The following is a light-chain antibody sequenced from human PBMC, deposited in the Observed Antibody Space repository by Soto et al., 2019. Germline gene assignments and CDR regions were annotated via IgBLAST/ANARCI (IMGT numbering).Light chain of an antibody. CDR2: DVS. V-gene: IGLV2-14*03. J-gene: IGLJ2*01. CDR3: SSYTSSSTLYVE. CDR1: SSDVGGYNY. Sequence: QSALTQPASVSGSPGQSITISCTGTSSDVGGYNYVSWYQHHPGKAPKLMIYDVSNRPSGVSNRFSGSKSVNTASLTISGRQAEDEADYYCSSYTSSSTLYVEFGGGTKLTVL.